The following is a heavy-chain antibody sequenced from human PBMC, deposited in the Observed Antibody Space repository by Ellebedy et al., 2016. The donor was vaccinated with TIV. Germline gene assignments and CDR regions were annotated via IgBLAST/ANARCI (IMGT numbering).Heavy chain of an antibody. Sequence: SETLSLXCTVSGGSISSYYWSWIRQPPGKGLEWIGYIYYSGSTNYNPSLKSRVTISVDTSKNQFSLKLSSVTAADTAVYYCARSLVDTARKGGHPIGHYYYYGMDVWGQGTTVTVSS. CDR2: IYYSGST. CDR3: ARSLVDTARKGGHPIGHYYYYGMDV. J-gene: IGHJ6*02. D-gene: IGHD5-18*01. CDR1: GGSISSYY. V-gene: IGHV4-59*01.